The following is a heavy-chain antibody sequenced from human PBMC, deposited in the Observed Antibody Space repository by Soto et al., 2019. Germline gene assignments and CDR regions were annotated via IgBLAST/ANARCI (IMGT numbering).Heavy chain of an antibody. CDR1: GGSISSYY. Sequence: SETLPLTCTVSGGSISSYYWSWIRQPPGKGLEWIGYIYYSGSTNYNPSLKSRVTISVDTSKNQFSLKLSSVTAADTAVYYCARAFMGTFDYWGQGTLVTVSS. D-gene: IGHD5-18*01. CDR3: ARAFMGTFDY. J-gene: IGHJ4*02. CDR2: IYYSGST. V-gene: IGHV4-59*01.